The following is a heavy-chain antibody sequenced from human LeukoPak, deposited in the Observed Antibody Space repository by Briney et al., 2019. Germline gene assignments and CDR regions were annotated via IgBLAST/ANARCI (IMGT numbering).Heavy chain of an antibody. CDR2: MNPNTGNT. V-gene: IGHV1-8*01. J-gene: IGHJ4*02. CDR3: ARGERVFRGGIDYYFDY. Sequence: ASVKVSCKTSGYTFTSYDINWVRQATGQGLEWMGWMNPNTGNTGHAQKFQGRVTMTRNTSISTAYMELSSLSSEDTAMYYCARGERVFRGGIDYYFDYWGQGTLVTVSS. CDR1: GYTFTSYD. D-gene: IGHD3-10*01.